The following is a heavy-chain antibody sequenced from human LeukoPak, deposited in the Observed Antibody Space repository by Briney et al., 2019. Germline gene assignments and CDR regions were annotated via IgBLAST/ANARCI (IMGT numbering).Heavy chain of an antibody. CDR1: GYSFTNYW. Sequence: GESLKISCKGSGYSFTNYWIGWVRQVPGKGLERMGIIYPGDSETRYSPSFQGQVTISADKSISTAYLQWSSLKASDTAMYYCARHTRATPFDYWGQGTLVTVSS. D-gene: IGHD2-15*01. V-gene: IGHV5-51*01. J-gene: IGHJ4*02. CDR2: IYPGDSET. CDR3: ARHTRATPFDY.